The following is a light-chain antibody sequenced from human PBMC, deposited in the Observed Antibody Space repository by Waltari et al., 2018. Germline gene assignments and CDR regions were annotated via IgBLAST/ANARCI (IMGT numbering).Light chain of an antibody. V-gene: IGLV1-40*01. Sequence: QSVLTQPPSVSGAPGQRVTISCTGSGSNLWAGSDVHWYQQLPRAAPRLLIYGSTSRPLGVPDRFFGSTSGTSASLAITGLQAEDEADYYCQSYDTSLSVVFGGGTKLTVL. CDR2: GST. CDR3: QSYDTSLSVV. CDR1: GSNLWAGSD. J-gene: IGLJ3*02.